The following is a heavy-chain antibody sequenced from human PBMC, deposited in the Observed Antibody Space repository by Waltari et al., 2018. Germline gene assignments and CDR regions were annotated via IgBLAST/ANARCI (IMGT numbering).Heavy chain of an antibody. D-gene: IGHD3-10*01. Sequence: QVQLVQSGAERKKPGASVTLSCKAAGDTLLAYTIHWVRQAPGQRLEWIGWIAGNDNTKYSQRFQGRVTITRDRSASTTYMDLSTLRSEDTAVYYCASGRERSYGSANYYQLDYWGQGTLVTVSS. CDR2: IAGNDNT. J-gene: IGHJ4*02. V-gene: IGHV1-3*01. CDR3: ASGRERSYGSANYYQLDY. CDR1: GDTLLAYT.